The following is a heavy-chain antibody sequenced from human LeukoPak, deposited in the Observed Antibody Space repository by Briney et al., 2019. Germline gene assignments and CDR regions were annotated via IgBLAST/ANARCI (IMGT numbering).Heavy chain of an antibody. CDR2: IYYSGST. CDR3: AREHYDILTGYYTWFDP. CDR1: GGSISSYY. J-gene: IGHJ5*02. Sequence: SETLSLTCTVSGGSISSYYWSWIRQPPGKGLEWIGYIYYSGSTNYNPSLKSRVTISVDTSKNQFSLKLSSVTAADTAVYCCAREHYDILTGYYTWFDPWGQGTLVTVSS. V-gene: IGHV4-59*01. D-gene: IGHD3-9*01.